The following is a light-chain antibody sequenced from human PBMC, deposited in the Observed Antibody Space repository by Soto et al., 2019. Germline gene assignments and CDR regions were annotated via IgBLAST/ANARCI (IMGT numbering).Light chain of an antibody. CDR2: KAS. Sequence: DIQMTQSPSTLSGSVGDRVTITCRASQTISSWLAWYQQKPGKAPKLLIYKASTLKSGVPSRFSGSGSGTEFTLTINNLESDDFATYYCQQYHRYSTFGQGTKVDIK. J-gene: IGKJ1*01. V-gene: IGKV1-5*03. CDR3: QQYHRYST. CDR1: QTISSW.